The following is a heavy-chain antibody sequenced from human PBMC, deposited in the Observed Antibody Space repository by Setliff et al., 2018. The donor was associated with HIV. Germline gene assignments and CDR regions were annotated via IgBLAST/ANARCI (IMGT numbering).Heavy chain of an antibody. Sequence: ASVKVSCKASGYTFTGYYIHLVRQTPGHGLEWMGWIHPKTGGTDYAQKFRGRVTMTRDTSISTAYMELSGLKSEDTALYYCASAPPEIVATNDYWYFDVWGRGTLVTVSS. D-gene: IGHD5-12*01. CDR3: ASAPPEIVATNDYWYFDV. J-gene: IGHJ2*01. CDR2: IHPKTGGT. CDR1: GYTFTGYY. V-gene: IGHV1-2*02.